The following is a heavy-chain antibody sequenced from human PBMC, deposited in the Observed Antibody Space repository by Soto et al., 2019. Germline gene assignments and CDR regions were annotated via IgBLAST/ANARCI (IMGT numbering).Heavy chain of an antibody. D-gene: IGHD6-19*01. CDR3: AKGGRQWLVTSDFNY. J-gene: IGHJ4*02. CDR1: GFTFSDYA. V-gene: IGHV3-30*18. Sequence: VQLVESGGGVVQPGRSLRLSCAASGFTFSDYAMHWVRQAPGKGLEWVAVVSHDGRNTHYADHVKGRFTISRDSSKNTVSLEMTSLRAEDTDVYYCAKGGRQWLVTSDFNYCGQGALVTVSS. CDR2: VSHDGRNT.